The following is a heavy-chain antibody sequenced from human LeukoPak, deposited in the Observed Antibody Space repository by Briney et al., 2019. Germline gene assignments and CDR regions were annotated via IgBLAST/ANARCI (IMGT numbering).Heavy chain of an antibody. CDR3: ARDFRVLAEWSYFDY. Sequence: GASVTVSFTASGGTFSSYAISWVRQAPGQGLEWMGGIIPIFGTANYAQKFQGRVTITTDESTSTAYMELSSLRSEDTAVYYCARDFRVLAEWSYFDYWGQGTLVTVSS. D-gene: IGHD3-3*01. CDR2: IIPIFGTA. CDR1: GGTFSSYA. J-gene: IGHJ4*02. V-gene: IGHV1-69*05.